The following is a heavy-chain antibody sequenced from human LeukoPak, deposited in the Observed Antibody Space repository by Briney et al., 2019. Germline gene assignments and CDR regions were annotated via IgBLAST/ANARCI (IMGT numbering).Heavy chain of an antibody. CDR3: ARANGDYGY. CDR2: INHSGST. J-gene: IGHJ4*02. V-gene: IGHV4-34*01. Sequence: SETLSLTCAVYGGSFSGYYWSWIRQPPGKGLEWIGEINHSGSTNYNPSLKSRVTISVDTSKNQFSLKLSSVTAADTAVYYCARANGDYGYWGQGTLVTVSP. CDR1: GGSFSGYY. D-gene: IGHD4-17*01.